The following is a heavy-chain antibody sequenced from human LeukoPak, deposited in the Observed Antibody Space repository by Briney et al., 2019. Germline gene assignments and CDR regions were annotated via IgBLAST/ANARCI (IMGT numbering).Heavy chain of an antibody. V-gene: IGHV3-64*01. J-gene: IGHJ4*02. CDR2: ISSNGGST. CDR1: GFTLSSYG. Sequence: GGSLRLSCVTSGFTLSSYGIHWVRQAPGKGLEYVSGISSNGGSTYYANSVKGRFTISRDNSKNTLYLQMGSLRDEDMAVYYCARDLDGDLMYWGQGTLVTVSS. D-gene: IGHD4-17*01. CDR3: ARDLDGDLMY.